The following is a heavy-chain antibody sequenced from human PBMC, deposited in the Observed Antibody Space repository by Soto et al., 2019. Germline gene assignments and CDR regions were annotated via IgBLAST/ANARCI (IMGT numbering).Heavy chain of an antibody. D-gene: IGHD1-1*01. CDR1: GDSVSSNSAA. CDR3: AKGGPYVNTWNEGY. Sequence: SQTLSLTCAISGDSVSSNSAAWNWIRQSPSRGLEWLGRTYYRSKWYNHYAVSVKSRITVNPDTSKNQFSLQLNSVTPEDTAVYYCAKGGPYVNTWNEGYWGQGALVTVSS. CDR2: TYYRSKWYN. V-gene: IGHV6-1*01. J-gene: IGHJ4*02.